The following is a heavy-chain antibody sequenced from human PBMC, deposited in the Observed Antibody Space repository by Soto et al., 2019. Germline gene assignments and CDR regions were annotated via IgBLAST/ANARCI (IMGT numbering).Heavy chain of an antibody. D-gene: IGHD3-3*01. J-gene: IGHJ4*02. CDR2: ISSSSSYI. CDR3: ARDLYVGVADY. V-gene: IGHV3-21*01. CDR1: GFTFSSYS. Sequence: VGSLRLSCAASGFTFSSYSMNWVRQAPGKGLEWVSSISSSSSYIYYADSVKGRFTISRDNAKNSLYLQMNSLRAEDTAVYYCARDLYVGVADYWGQGTLVTVYS.